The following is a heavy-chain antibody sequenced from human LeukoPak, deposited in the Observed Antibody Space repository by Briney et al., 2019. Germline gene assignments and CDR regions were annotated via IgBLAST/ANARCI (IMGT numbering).Heavy chain of an antibody. CDR1: GFIFSSYE. CDR3: ARAAVAGLYFDY. Sequence: GGSLRLSCAASGFIFSSYEMNWVRQAPGKGLEWVSYISSSGSTIYYADSVKGRFTISRDNAKNSLYLQMNSLRAEDTAVYYCARAAVAGLYFDYWGQGTLVTVSS. J-gene: IGHJ4*02. D-gene: IGHD6-19*01. V-gene: IGHV3-48*03. CDR2: ISSSGSTI.